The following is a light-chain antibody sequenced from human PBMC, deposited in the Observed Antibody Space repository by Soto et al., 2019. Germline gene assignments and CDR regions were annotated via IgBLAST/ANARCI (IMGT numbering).Light chain of an antibody. J-gene: IGKJ2*01. CDR2: DAS. CDR1: QSISYK. V-gene: IGKV1-5*01. CDR3: QQYHTYSYT. Sequence: DIQMTQSPSTLSASVGDRVTITCRASQSISYKLAWYQHKPGKAPKLLIYDASGLQSGVPSRFSGSGSGTEFTLTISSLQPDDFAPYFCQQYHTYSYTFGQGTKLEIK.